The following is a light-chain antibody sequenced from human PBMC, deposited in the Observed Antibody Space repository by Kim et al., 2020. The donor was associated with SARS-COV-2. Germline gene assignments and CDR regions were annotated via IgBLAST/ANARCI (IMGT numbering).Light chain of an antibody. V-gene: IGLV3-1*01. Sequence: SYELTQPPSVSVSPGQTASITCSGGKLGDKYACWYQQKPGQSPVLVIYQDSKRPSGIPERFSGSNSGNTATLTISGTQAMDEADYYCQAWDSSTAWVFGGGTQLTVL. CDR3: QAWDSSTAWV. CDR1: KLGDKY. J-gene: IGLJ3*02. CDR2: QDS.